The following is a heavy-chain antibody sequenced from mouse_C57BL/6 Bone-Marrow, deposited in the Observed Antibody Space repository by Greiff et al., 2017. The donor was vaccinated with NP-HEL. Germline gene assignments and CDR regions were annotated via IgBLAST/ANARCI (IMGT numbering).Heavy chain of an antibody. D-gene: IGHD1-1*02. V-gene: IGHV14-4*01. Sequence: EVKLQESGAELVRPGASVKLSCTASGFNIKDDYMHWVKQRPEQGLEWIGWIDPENGDTEYASKFQGKATITADTSSNTAYLQLSSLTSEDTAVYYCTITGVGYWGQGTTLTVSS. CDR1: GFNIKDDY. CDR3: TITGVGY. CDR2: IDPENGDT. J-gene: IGHJ2*01.